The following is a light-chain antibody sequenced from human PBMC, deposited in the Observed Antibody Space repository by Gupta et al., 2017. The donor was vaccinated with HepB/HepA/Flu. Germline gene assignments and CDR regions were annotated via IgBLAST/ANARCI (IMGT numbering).Light chain of an antibody. CDR2: EDV. V-gene: IGLV3-21*03. CDR3: PVWDNHSDQVV. CDR1: NIDTKS. J-gene: IGLJ2*01. Sequence: SYVLTQPPSVSVSPGKTARTTCGGNNIDTKSVHRYQQEPGQVPIRDVVEDVDRTSGIHERFSGYNPGKNGTVNVTSVEAGEEAADYCPVWDNHSDQVVFGGGTKLTVL.